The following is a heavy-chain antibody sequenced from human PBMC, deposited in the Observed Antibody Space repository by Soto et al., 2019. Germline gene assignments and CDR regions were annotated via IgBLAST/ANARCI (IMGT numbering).Heavy chain of an antibody. J-gene: IGHJ6*03. D-gene: IGHD6-13*01. CDR2: ISWNSGSI. CDR3: AKAPSSPGYMDV. V-gene: IGHV3-9*01. CDR1: GFTFDDYA. Sequence: GGSLRLSCAASGFTFDDYAMHWVRQAPGKGLEWVSGISWNSGSIGYADSVKGRFTISRDNAKNSLYLQMNSLRAEDTALYYCAKAPSSPGYMDVWGKGTTVTVSS.